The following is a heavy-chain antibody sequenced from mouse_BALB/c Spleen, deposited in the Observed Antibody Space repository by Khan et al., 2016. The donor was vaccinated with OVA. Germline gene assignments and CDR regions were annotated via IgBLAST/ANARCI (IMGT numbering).Heavy chain of an antibody. D-gene: IGHD2-4*01. J-gene: IGHJ4*01. V-gene: IGHV2-6*02. CDR3: ARNTHTITTGMDY. Sequence: QVRLQQSGPGLVAPSQTLSITCTVSGFSLTSYGVHWVRQPPGKGLEWLVVIWSDGKTTYYSTLKSRLSISKDNSKSQVFLKMNSLQTNDTAMYDYARNTHTITTGMDYWGQGTTVTVSS. CDR1: GFSLTSYG. CDR2: IWSDGKT.